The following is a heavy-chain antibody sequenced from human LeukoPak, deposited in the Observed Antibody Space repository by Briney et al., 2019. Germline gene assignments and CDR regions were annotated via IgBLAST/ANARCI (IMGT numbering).Heavy chain of an antibody. D-gene: IGHD3-9*01. Sequence: ASVKVSCKASGYTFTSYYMHWVRQAPGQGLEWMGIINPSGGSTSYAQKFQGRVTMTRDTSTSTVYMELSSLRSEDTAVYYCARGNENLYLDSGYFDHWGQGTLVTVSS. CDR2: INPSGGST. V-gene: IGHV1-46*01. J-gene: IGHJ4*02. CDR1: GYTFTSYY. CDR3: ARGNENLYLDSGYFDH.